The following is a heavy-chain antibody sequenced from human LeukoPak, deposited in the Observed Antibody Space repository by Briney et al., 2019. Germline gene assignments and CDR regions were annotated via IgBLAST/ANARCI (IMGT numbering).Heavy chain of an antibody. J-gene: IGHJ4*02. CDR2: IYYSGST. CDR1: GGSISSYY. Sequence: SETLSLTCTVSGGSISSYYWSWIRQPPGKGLEWIGYIYYSGSTNYNPSLKSRVTISVDTSKNQFSLKLSSVTAADTAVYYCARRGMTTVVFDYWGQGTLVTVSS. D-gene: IGHD4-23*01. V-gene: IGHV4-59*01. CDR3: ARRGMTTVVFDY.